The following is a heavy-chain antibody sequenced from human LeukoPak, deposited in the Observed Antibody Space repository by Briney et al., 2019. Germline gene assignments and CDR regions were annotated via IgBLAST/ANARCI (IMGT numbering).Heavy chain of an antibody. CDR3: AKRKLLWFGEPIDY. J-gene: IGHJ4*02. CDR1: GFTFSSYA. CDR2: ISGSGGST. V-gene: IGHV3-23*01. Sequence: GRSLRLSCAASGFTFSSYAMSWVRQAPGKGLEWVSAISGSGGSTYYADSVKGRFTISRDNSKNTLYLQMNSLRAEDTAVYYCAKRKLLWFGEPIDYWGQGTLVTVSS. D-gene: IGHD3-10*01.